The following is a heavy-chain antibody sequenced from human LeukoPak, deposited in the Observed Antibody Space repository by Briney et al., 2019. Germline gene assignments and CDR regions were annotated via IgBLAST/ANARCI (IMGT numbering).Heavy chain of an antibody. CDR2: ISAYNGNT. J-gene: IGHJ5*02. CDR1: GYTFTSYG. D-gene: IGHD6-19*01. CDR3: ARGGKGTVAAYNWFDP. Sequence: ASVKVSCKASGYTFTSYGISWVRQAPGQGLEWMGWISAYNGNTNYAQKLQGRVTMTTDTSTSTAYMELRSLRSDDTAVYYCARGGKGTVAAYNWFDPWGQGTLVTVSS. V-gene: IGHV1-18*04.